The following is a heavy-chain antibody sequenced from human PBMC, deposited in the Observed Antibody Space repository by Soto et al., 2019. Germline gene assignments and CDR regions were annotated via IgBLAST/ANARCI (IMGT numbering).Heavy chain of an antibody. Sequence: GGSLRLSCAASGFTFSSYWMSWVRQAPGKGLEWVANKKQDGSEKYYVDSVMGRFTISRDNAKNSLYLQINSLRAEDTAVYYCARFYYDSSGYLPSPYYYYYGMDVWGQGTTVTVSS. D-gene: IGHD3-22*01. CDR1: GFTFSSYW. J-gene: IGHJ6*02. V-gene: IGHV3-7*04. CDR3: ARFYYDSSGYLPSPYYYYYGMDV. CDR2: KKQDGSEK.